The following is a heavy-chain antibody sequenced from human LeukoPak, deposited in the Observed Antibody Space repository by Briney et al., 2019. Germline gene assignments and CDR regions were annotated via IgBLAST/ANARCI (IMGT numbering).Heavy chain of an antibody. D-gene: IGHD3-10*01. V-gene: IGHV1-69*04. CDR1: GGTFSSYA. CDR2: IIPILGIA. J-gene: IGHJ5*02. CDR3: ARGHGSGGNWFDP. Sequence: GASVKVSCKASGGTFSSYAISWVRQAPGQGLEWMGRIIPILGIANYAQKFQGRVTITADKSTSTAYMELSSLRSEDTAVYYCARGHGSGGNWFDPWGQGTLVTVSS.